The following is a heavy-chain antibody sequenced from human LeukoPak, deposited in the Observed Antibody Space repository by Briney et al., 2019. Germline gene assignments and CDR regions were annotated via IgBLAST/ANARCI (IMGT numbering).Heavy chain of an antibody. CDR1: GFTVSSNY. Sequence: PGGSLRLSCAAPGFTVSSNYMSWVRQAPGKGLEWVSVIYSGGNTYYADSVKGRFTISRDNSKNTLYLQMSSLRAEDTAVYYCAKDLLSRYGYHDYWGQGTLVTVSS. CDR2: IYSGGNT. D-gene: IGHD5-18*01. J-gene: IGHJ4*02. CDR3: AKDLLSRYGYHDY. V-gene: IGHV3-66*01.